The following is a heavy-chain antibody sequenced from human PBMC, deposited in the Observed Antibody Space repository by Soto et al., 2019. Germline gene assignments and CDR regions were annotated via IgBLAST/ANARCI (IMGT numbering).Heavy chain of an antibody. CDR1: GFTFSSYS. CDR3: ASLRGAAADNSG. Sequence: EVQLVESGGGLVQPGGSLRLSCAASGFTFSSYSMNWVRQAPGKGLEWVSYISSSSSTIYYADSVKGRFTISRDNAKNSLYLQMNRLRDEDTAVYYRASLRGAAADNSGWGQGTLVTVSS. CDR2: ISSSSSTI. J-gene: IGHJ4*02. V-gene: IGHV3-48*02. D-gene: IGHD6-13*01.